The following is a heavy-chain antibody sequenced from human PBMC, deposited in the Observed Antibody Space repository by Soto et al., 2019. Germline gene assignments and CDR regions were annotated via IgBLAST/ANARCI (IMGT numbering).Heavy chain of an antibody. V-gene: IGHV3-48*01. CDR3: ARSGSYRFDC. J-gene: IGHJ4*02. Sequence: EVQLVESGGDWVQPGGSLRLSCAASGFTFSSHNMNWVRQAPGKGLEWISYISTSGTSIYYADSVKGRFTISRDNAKNSLYLQMNSLRADDTAFYYCARSGSYRFDCWGQGTLVTVSS. CDR1: GFTFSSHN. CDR2: ISTSGTSI. D-gene: IGHD1-26*01.